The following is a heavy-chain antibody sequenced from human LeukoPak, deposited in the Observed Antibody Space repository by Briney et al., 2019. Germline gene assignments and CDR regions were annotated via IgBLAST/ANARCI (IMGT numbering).Heavy chain of an antibody. CDR1: GGSFSGYY. CDR2: INHSGST. J-gene: IGHJ5*02. D-gene: IGHD2-2*01. CDR3: ARGYQLLWGGWFDP. V-gene: IGHV4-34*01. Sequence: SETLSLTCAVYGGSFSGYYWSWIRQPPGKGLEWIGEINHSGSTNYNPSLKSRVTISVDTSKNQFSLKLSSVTAADTAVYYCARGYQLLWGGWFDPWGQEPWSPSPQ.